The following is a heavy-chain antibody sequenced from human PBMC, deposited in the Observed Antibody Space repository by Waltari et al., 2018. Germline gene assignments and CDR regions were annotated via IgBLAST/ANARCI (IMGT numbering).Heavy chain of an antibody. CDR1: GGSISSGDYY. V-gene: IGHV4-30-4*08. CDR2: IYYSGST. Sequence: QVQLQESGPGLVKPSQTLSLTCTVSGGSISSGDYYWSWIRQPPGKGLEWIGYIYYSGSTYYNPSLKSRVTISVDTSKNQFSLKLSSVTAADTAVYYCARESCSGGSCYPLNYYYYGMDVWGQGTTVTVSS. D-gene: IGHD2-15*01. CDR3: ARESCSGGSCYPLNYYYYGMDV. J-gene: IGHJ6*02.